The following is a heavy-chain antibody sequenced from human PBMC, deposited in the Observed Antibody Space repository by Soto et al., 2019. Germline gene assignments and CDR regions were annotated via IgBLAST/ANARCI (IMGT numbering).Heavy chain of an antibody. CDR1: GGTFGSYA. D-gene: IGHD2-2*01. CDR2: IIPIPGTA. J-gene: IGHJ6*02. CDR3: ARSQGSSTSLEIYYYYYYGMDV. Sequence: QVQLVQSGAEVKTPGSSVKVSCKASGGTFGSYAISWVRQAPRQGLEWMGGIIPIPGTANYAQKFQGRVTIAADESTSTAYMELSSLRSEDTAVYYCARSQGSSTSLEIYYYYYYGMDVWGQGTTVTVSS. V-gene: IGHV1-69*01.